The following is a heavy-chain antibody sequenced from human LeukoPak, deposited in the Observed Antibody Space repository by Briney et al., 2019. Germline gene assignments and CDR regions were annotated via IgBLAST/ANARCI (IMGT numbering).Heavy chain of an antibody. Sequence: PGGSLRLSCAASGFTFSDFWMNWVRQAPGKGLEWVASIKQDGSEKYYVDSVKGRFSISRDNAKNSLHLQMNSLRAEDTAVYYCARDHTVDGLVFDXWGQGILVTVS. V-gene: IGHV3-7*01. J-gene: IGHJ4*02. CDR1: GFTFSDFW. D-gene: IGHD6-19*01. CDR3: ARDHTVDGLVFDX. CDR2: IKQDGSEK.